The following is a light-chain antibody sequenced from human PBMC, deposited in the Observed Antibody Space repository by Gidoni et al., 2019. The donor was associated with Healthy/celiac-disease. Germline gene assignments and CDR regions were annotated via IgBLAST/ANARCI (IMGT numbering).Light chain of an antibody. CDR2: EVS. J-gene: IGLJ1*01. V-gene: IGLV2-14*01. CDR3: SSYTSSSTLV. Sequence: QSALTQPASVSGSHGQSITISCTGTSSDGGGYNYVSWYQQHPGKAPKLLIYEVSNRPSGVSNRFSGSQSGNTASLTISALQAEDESDYYCSSYTSSSTLVFGTGTKVTVL. CDR1: SSDGGGYNY.